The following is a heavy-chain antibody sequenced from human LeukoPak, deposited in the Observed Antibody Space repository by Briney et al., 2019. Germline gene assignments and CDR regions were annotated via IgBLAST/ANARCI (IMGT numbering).Heavy chain of an antibody. V-gene: IGHV3-23*01. J-gene: IGHJ4*02. CDR2: ISGSGGSK. CDR3: ARDYGDYKFDY. CDR1: GFTFSSYA. Sequence: GGSLRLSCAASGFTFSSYAMSWVRQAPGKGLEWVSAISGSGGSKYYADSVKGRFTISRDNSKNTLYLQMNSLRAEDTAVYYCARDYGDYKFDYWGQGTLVTVSS. D-gene: IGHD4-17*01.